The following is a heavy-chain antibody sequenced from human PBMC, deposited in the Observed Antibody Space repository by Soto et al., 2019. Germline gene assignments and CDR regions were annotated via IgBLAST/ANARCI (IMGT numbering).Heavy chain of an antibody. Sequence: QVQLMQSGAEVKKPGASVKVSCKASGYIFTSYGISWVRQAPGQGLEWLGWISGFNGNTNFAQKVQGRVTLTTDKSTSTAYMDLWSLTSDDTAVYYCASGPRYCSTTTCFAGVNWFDPWGQGTPVTVSS. V-gene: IGHV1-18*04. CDR2: ISGFNGNT. CDR1: GYIFTSYG. J-gene: IGHJ5*02. CDR3: ASGPRYCSTTTCFAGVNWFDP. D-gene: IGHD2-2*01.